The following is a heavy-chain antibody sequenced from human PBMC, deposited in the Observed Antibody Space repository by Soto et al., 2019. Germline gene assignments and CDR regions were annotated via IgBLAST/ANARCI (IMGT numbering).Heavy chain of an antibody. V-gene: IGHV3-23*01. CDR3: AYRVAEKSWCTTTSCFLIAFDI. J-gene: IGHJ3*02. D-gene: IGHD2-2*01. Sequence: EAQLLESGGGVVQPGGSLRLSCAASGFIFSNFAMNWVRQAPGKGLEWVSGISAGCGATYYADSVRGRFIISRDNSKDTLYLQMSGLRAEDTALYYCAYRVAEKSWCTTTSCFLIAFDIWGQGTMVTVSS. CDR2: ISAGCGAT. CDR1: GFIFSNFA.